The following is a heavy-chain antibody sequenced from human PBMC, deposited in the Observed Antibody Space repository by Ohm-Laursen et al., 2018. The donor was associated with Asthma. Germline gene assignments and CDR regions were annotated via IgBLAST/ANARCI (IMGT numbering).Heavy chain of an antibody. Sequence: GSLRLSCTASGFNFDTYDMNWVRQAPGKGLEWVSLISNSGTTIYYADSVKGRFTISRDNAKNSLFLQMNSLRVEDTAVYYCARSPTARPFDYWGQGILVTVSS. CDR3: ARSPTARPFDY. J-gene: IGHJ4*02. CDR2: ISNSGTTI. D-gene: IGHD6-6*01. V-gene: IGHV3-48*03. CDR1: GFNFDTYD.